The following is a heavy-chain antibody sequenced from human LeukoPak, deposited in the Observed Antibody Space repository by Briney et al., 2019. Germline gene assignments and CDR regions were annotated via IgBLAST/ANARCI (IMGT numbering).Heavy chain of an antibody. V-gene: IGHV4-31*03. Sequence: PSETLSLICTVSGGSISSGGDYWSWIRQHPGKGLEWIGYIYYSGSTYYNPSLKTRVTISVDTSKNQFSLKLSSVTAADTSVYYCARGSGSYYYWGQGTLVTVSS. CDR2: IYYSGST. J-gene: IGHJ4*02. D-gene: IGHD1-26*01. CDR3: ARGSGSYYY. CDR1: GGSISSGGDY.